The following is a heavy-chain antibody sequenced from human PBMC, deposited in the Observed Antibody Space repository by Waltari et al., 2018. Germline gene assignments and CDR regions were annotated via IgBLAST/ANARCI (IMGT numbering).Heavy chain of an antibody. J-gene: IGHJ4*02. CDR3: AREFYYSDAFTGV. CDR1: GTGCTSFD. D-gene: IGHD4-17*01. V-gene: IGHV1-8*01. CDR2: MNPDSGNT. Sequence: VQLVQSGAEVKKPGASVKVSCKASGTGCTSFDLYWVRQAAGQGLGWMGWMNPDSGNTGYAEKFQGRVTMTRDTSISTAYMELSSLRSEDTAVYYCAREFYYSDAFTGVWGQGTLVTVSS.